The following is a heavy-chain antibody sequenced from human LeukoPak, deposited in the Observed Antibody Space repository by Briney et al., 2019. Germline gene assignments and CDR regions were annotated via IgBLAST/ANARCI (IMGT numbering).Heavy chain of an antibody. CDR2: IYHSGST. CDR1: GGSISSGGYY. D-gene: IGHD1-26*01. V-gene: IGHV4-30-2*01. CDR3: ARGSAWDPFDY. J-gene: IGHJ4*02. Sequence: NPSETLSLTCTVSGGSISSGGYYWSWIRQPPGKGLEWIGYIYHSGSTYYNPSLKSRVTTSVDRSKNQFSLKLSSVTAADTAVYYCARGSAWDPFDYWGQGTLVTVSS.